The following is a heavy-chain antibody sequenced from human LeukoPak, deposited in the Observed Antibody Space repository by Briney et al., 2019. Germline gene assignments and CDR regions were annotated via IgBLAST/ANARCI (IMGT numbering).Heavy chain of an antibody. Sequence: GGSLRLSCAASGFTFSSYSMNWVRQAPGKGLEWVSSISSSSSYIYYADSVKGRFTISRDNAKNSLYLQMNSLRAEDTAVYYCAGELSGSEFYDAFDIWGQGTMVTVSS. CDR2: ISSSSSYI. V-gene: IGHV3-21*01. D-gene: IGHD3-10*01. CDR1: GFTFSSYS. CDR3: AGELSGSEFYDAFDI. J-gene: IGHJ3*02.